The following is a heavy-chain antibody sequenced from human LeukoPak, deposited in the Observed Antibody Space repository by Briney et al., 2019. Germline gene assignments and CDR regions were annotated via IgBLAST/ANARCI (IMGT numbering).Heavy chain of an antibody. D-gene: IGHD2-15*01. CDR1: GDSVSSGVYY. CDR3: ARERWHCRVNCYSVYYYALDV. Sequence: SQTLSLTCTVSGDSVSSGVYYWSWIRQYPGRGLEWIGYIFYSGNAYYNPSLKSRATMSVDTSKNQFSLRLRSVTAADTAIYYCARERWHCRVNCYSVYYYALDVWGQGTTVTVSS. CDR2: IFYSGNA. J-gene: IGHJ6*02. V-gene: IGHV4-31*03.